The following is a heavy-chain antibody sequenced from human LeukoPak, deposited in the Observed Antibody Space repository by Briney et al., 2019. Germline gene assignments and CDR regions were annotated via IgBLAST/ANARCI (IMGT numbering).Heavy chain of an antibody. J-gene: IGHJ4*02. CDR3: AKDPPVNSGYDYEGDY. Sequence: GGSLRLSCAASGFTFSSYAMSWVRQAPGKGLEWVSAISGSGGSTYYADSVKGRFTISRDNSKNTLYLQMNSLRAEDTAVYYCAKDPPVNSGYDYEGDYWGQGTLVTVSS. V-gene: IGHV3-23*01. CDR2: ISGSGGST. CDR1: GFTFSSYA. D-gene: IGHD5-12*01.